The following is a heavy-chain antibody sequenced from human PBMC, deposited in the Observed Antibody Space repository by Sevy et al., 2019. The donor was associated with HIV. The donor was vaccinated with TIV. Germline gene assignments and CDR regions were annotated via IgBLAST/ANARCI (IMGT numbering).Heavy chain of an antibody. CDR1: GFTFSSYW. CDR3: ASDPARGRYYDFWSGYYTGTDYYYGMDV. CDR2: IKQDGSEK. Sequence: GGSLRLSCAASGFTFSSYWMSWVRQAPGKGLEWVANIKQDGSEKYYVDSVKGRFTISRDNAKNSLYLQMNSLRAEDTAVYYCASDPARGRYYDFWSGYYTGTDYYYGMDVWGQGTTVTVSS. J-gene: IGHJ6*02. V-gene: IGHV3-7*03. D-gene: IGHD3-3*01.